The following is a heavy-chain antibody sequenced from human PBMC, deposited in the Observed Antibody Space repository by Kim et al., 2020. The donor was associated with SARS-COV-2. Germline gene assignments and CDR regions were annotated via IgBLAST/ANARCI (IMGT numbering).Heavy chain of an antibody. Sequence: GGSLRLSCAASGFTFSSYAMHWVRQAPGKGLEWVAVISYDGSNKYYADSVKGRFTISRDNSKNTLYLQMNSLRAEDTAVYYCAREGIAVAGTFDYWGQGTLVTVSS. CDR3: AREGIAVAGTFDY. CDR1: GFTFSSYA. J-gene: IGHJ4*02. V-gene: IGHV3-30*04. CDR2: ISYDGSNK. D-gene: IGHD6-19*01.